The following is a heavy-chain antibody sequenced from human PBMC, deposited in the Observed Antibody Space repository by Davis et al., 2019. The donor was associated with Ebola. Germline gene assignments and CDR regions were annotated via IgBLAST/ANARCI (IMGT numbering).Heavy chain of an antibody. D-gene: IGHD1-26*01. CDR3: ARVGSYYSSFGY. CDR1: GGSFSGYY. V-gene: IGHV4-34*01. CDR2: INHSGST. Sequence: SETLSLTCAVYGGSFSGYYWSWIRQPPGKGLEWIGEINHSGSTNYNPSLKSRVTISVDTSKNQFSLKLSPVTAADTAVYYCARVGSYYSSFGYWGQGTLVTVSS. J-gene: IGHJ4*02.